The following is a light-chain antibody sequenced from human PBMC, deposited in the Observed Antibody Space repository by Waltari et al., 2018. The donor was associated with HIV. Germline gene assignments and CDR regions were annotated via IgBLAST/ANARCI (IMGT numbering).Light chain of an antibody. J-gene: IGKJ1*01. CDR2: GAS. CDR1: QSVSSSY. Sequence: DIVVTQSPGTLSLPPGKRATISCSARQSVSSSYLAWYQQTPGQAPRPLIYGASSRATGIPDRFSGSWSGTDFTLTISRLEPEDFAVYYCQQYGSSPRTFGQGTKVEIK. CDR3: QQYGSSPRT. V-gene: IGKV3-20*01.